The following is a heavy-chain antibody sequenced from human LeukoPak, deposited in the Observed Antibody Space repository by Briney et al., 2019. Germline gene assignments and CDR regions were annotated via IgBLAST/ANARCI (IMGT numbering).Heavy chain of an antibody. CDR1: GGSISSGGHS. D-gene: IGHD6-6*01. J-gene: IGHJ4*02. Sequence: SQTLSLTCTVSGGSISSGGHSWSWLRQPPGKGLEWIGYIYHSGSGSTYYNPSLKSRVTISIDKSKNQFSLKLNSVTAADTAVYYCARERIAARPDGFDYWGQGTLVTVSS. V-gene: IGHV4-30-2*01. CDR3: ARERIAARPDGFDY. CDR2: IYHSGSGST.